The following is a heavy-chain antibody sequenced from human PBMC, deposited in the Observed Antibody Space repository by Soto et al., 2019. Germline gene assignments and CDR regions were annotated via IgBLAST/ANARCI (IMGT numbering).Heavy chain of an antibody. D-gene: IGHD6-19*01. V-gene: IGHV3-23*01. CDR3: AKRGVAGTVRLYYFDY. CDR2: ISASGGTT. CDR1: GVTFSSYA. J-gene: IGHJ4*02. Sequence: EVQLLESGGGLVQPGGSLRLSCAATGVTFSSYAMSWVRQAPGKGLEWVSVISASGGTTYYADSVKGRFTISRDNSKNTLYLQMNSLRAEDTAVYYCAKRGVAGTVRLYYFDYWGQGTLVTVSS.